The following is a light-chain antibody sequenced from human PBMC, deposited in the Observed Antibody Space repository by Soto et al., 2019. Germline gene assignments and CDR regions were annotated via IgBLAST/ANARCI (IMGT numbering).Light chain of an antibody. Sequence: EIVLTQSPATLSLSPGERATLSCRASQSVGTSLAWYRQKPGQAPRVLIYGASTRATGIPDRFSGSGSGTDFTLIISRLEPEDFAVYYCQQYGSSHPFGGGTKVEIK. J-gene: IGKJ4*01. V-gene: IGKV3-20*01. CDR1: QSVGTS. CDR2: GAS. CDR3: QQYGSSHP.